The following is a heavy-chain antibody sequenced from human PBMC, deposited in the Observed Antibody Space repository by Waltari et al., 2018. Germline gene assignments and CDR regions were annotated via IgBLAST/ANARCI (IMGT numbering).Heavy chain of an antibody. Sequence: QVQLQESGPGLVKPSETLSLTCTVSGGSISSYYWSWIRQPPGKGLEWIGYIYYSGSTNYNPYLWSRIAISVDTSKNQSSLKLSSVTAADTAVYYCARALWGATIKGGHFDYWGQGTLVTVSS. V-gene: IGHV4-59*01. J-gene: IGHJ4*02. D-gene: IGHD1-26*01. CDR2: IYYSGST. CDR1: GGSISSYY. CDR3: ARALWGATIKGGHFDY.